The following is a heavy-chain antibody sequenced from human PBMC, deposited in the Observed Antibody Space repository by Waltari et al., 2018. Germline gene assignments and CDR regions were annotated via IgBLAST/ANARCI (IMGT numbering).Heavy chain of an antibody. CDR2: IYYSGST. CDR3: ALSRIADYFDY. D-gene: IGHD6-13*01. V-gene: IGHV4-59*01. CDR1: ISSYY. Sequence: ISSYYWSWIRQPPGKGLEWIGYIYYSGSTNYNPSLKSRVTISVDTSKNQFSLKLSSVTAADTAVYYCALSRIADYFDYWGQGTLVTVSS. J-gene: IGHJ4*02.